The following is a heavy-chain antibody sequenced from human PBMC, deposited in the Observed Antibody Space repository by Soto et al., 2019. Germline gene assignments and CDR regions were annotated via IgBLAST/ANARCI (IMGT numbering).Heavy chain of an antibody. Sequence: EVQLLESGGGLVQPGGSLRLSCAASGFTFSSYAMSWVRQAPGKGLEWVSAISGSGGSTYSADSVKGRFSISRDNSKNTLYLQMNSLRAEDTAVYYCAKLFRSVVVAATVDYWGQGTLVTVSS. CDR3: AKLFRSVVVAATVDY. V-gene: IGHV3-23*01. CDR1: GFTFSSYA. J-gene: IGHJ4*02. D-gene: IGHD2-15*01. CDR2: ISGSGGST.